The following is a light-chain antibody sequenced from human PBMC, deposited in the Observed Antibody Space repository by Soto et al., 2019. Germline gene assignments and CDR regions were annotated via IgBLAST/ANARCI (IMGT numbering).Light chain of an antibody. CDR1: SSDVGGYNY. V-gene: IGLV2-14*01. CDR2: DVS. CDR3: SSYTSSSTLV. Sequence: QSALTQPASVSGSPGQSITISCTGTSSDVGGYNYVSWYQQHPGKAPKLIIYDVSNRPSGVSNRFSGSKSGNTASLTISGLQAEDDADYYCSSYTSSSTLVFGCGTKLIVL. J-gene: IGLJ1*01.